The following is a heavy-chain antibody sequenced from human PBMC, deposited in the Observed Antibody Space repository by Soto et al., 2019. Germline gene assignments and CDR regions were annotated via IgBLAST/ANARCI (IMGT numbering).Heavy chain of an antibody. V-gene: IGHV5-51*01. Sequence: LGESLKISCMGSGYTFDNYWIGWVRQMPGKGLECMGIIYPGDFDTRYSPSFQGHVTMSVDKSINTAYLQWSSLATSATSTYFRARLLGYSYGRQDLFDYWGQGTPGT. J-gene: IGHJ4*02. CDR2: IYPGDFDT. D-gene: IGHD5-18*01. CDR3: ARLLGYSYGRQDLFDY. CDR1: GYTFDNYW.